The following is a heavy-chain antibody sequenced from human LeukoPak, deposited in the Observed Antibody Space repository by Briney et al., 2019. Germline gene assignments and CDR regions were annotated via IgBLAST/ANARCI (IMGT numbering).Heavy chain of an antibody. Sequence: ASVKVTCKASGYTFTGYYMHWVRQAPGQGLEWMGWINPNSGGTNYAQKFQGWVTMTRDTSISTAYMELSRLRSDDTAVYYCARDIRTGAYYFDYWGQGTLVTVSS. V-gene: IGHV1-2*04. D-gene: IGHD2-2*02. CDR1: GYTFTGYY. CDR3: ARDIRTGAYYFDY. CDR2: INPNSGGT. J-gene: IGHJ4*02.